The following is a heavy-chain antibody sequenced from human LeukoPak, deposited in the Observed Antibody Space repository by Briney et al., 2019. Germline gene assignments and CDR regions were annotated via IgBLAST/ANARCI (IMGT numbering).Heavy chain of an antibody. J-gene: IGHJ3*01. D-gene: IGHD1-1*01. V-gene: IGHV3-23*01. CDR2: IGRTGDIS. CDR3: AKYQLLNNNYWRDAFDF. Sequence: GGSLRLSYAASGFTFSNYAMTWVRQAPGKGLEWVSVIGRTGDISYADSVKGRFTISRDNSKNTLYLQMNSLRAEDTAVYYCAKYQLLNNNYWRDAFDFWGQGTMVTVSS. CDR1: GFTFSNYA.